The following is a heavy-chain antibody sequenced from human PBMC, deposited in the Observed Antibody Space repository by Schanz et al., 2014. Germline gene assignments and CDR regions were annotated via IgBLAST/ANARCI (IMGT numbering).Heavy chain of an antibody. CDR2: MNPKTGNT. Sequence: QVQLVQSGAEVKKPGASVKVSCTASGFNFNNYDINWVRQATGQGLEWMGWMNPKTGNTDYAQKFQGRVSMTWDTSTSTAYMELRSLRSDDTAVYYCARDAADFYDILTEEDYWGQGTLVTVSS. CDR1: GFNFNNYD. CDR3: ARDAADFYDILTEEDY. D-gene: IGHD3-9*01. V-gene: IGHV1-8*01. J-gene: IGHJ4*02.